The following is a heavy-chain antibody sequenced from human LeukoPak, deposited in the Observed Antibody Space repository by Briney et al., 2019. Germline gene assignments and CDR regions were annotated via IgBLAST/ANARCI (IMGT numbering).Heavy chain of an antibody. CDR2: INSDGSST. J-gene: IGHJ4*02. Sequence: PGGSLRLSCAASGFTFSSYWMHWVRQAPGKGLVWFSRINSDGSSTSYADSVKGRFTISRDNAKNTLYLQMNSLRAENTAVYYCARVDMATIGAFDYWGQGTLVTVSS. CDR1: GFTFSSYW. CDR3: ARVDMATIGAFDY. V-gene: IGHV3-74*01. D-gene: IGHD5-24*01.